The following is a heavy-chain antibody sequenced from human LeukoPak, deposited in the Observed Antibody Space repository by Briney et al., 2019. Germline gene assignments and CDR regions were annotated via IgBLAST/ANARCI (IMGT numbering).Heavy chain of an antibody. D-gene: IGHD1-26*01. CDR1: GASISSSNYY. V-gene: IGHV4-39*07. CDR2: IFHSGST. CDR3: ARAVTIVGATGGGLYYFDY. Sequence: SETLSLTCTVSGASISSSNYYWGWVRQPPGKGLEWIGSIFHSGSTNYNPSLKSRVTISVDTSKNQFSLKLSSVTAADTAVYYCARAVTIVGATGGGLYYFDYWGQGTLVTVSS. J-gene: IGHJ4*02.